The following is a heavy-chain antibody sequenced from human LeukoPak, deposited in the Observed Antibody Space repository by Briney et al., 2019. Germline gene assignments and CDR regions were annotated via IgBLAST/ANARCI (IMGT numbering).Heavy chain of an antibody. CDR2: INPSGGST. Sequence: ASVKVSCKASGYTFTSYYMHWVRQAPGQGLEWMGIINPSGGSTSYAQKFQGRVTMTRDTSTSTVYMELSSLRSEDTAVYYCARDGVLRHFDWLYYFDYWGQGTLVTVSS. V-gene: IGHV1-46*01. J-gene: IGHJ4*02. CDR3: ARDGVLRHFDWLYYFDY. D-gene: IGHD3-9*01. CDR1: GYTFTSYY.